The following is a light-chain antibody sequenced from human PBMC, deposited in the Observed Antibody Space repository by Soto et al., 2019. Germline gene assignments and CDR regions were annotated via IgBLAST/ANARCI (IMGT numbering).Light chain of an antibody. Sequence: SPGTLSLSPGERATLSCRASQSVSSSYLAWYRQKPGQAPRLLIYGASSRATGIPDRFSGSGSGTDFTLTISRLEPEDFAVYYCQQYGSSPPYTFGQGTRLEIK. CDR3: QQYGSSPPYT. J-gene: IGKJ5*01. V-gene: IGKV3-20*01. CDR2: GAS. CDR1: QSVSSSY.